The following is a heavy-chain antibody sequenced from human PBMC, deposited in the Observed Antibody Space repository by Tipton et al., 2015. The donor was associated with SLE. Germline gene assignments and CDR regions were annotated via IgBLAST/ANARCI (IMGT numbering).Heavy chain of an antibody. V-gene: IGHV4-34*01. CDR3: ARDLSGGYSYGYGFDP. J-gene: IGHJ5*02. CDR2: INHSGST. D-gene: IGHD5-18*01. Sequence: TLSLTCAVYGGSFSGYYWSWIRQPPGKGLEWIGEINHSGSTNYNPSLKSRVTISVDTSKNQFSLKLSSVTAADTAVYYCARDLSGGYSYGYGFDPWGQGTLVTVSS. CDR1: GGSFSGYY.